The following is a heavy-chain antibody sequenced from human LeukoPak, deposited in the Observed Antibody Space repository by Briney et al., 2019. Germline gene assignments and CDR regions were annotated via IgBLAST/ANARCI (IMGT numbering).Heavy chain of an antibody. J-gene: IGHJ4*02. Sequence: ASAKVSCKASGYTFTGYYMHWVRQAPGQGLEWMGWINPNSGGTNYAQKFQGRVTMTRDTSISTAYMELSRLRSDDTAVYYCARDTAPFIVVVPAAEKGGGYWGQGTLVTVSS. V-gene: IGHV1-2*02. CDR3: ARDTAPFIVVVPAAEKGGGY. CDR2: INPNSGGT. CDR1: GYTFTGYY. D-gene: IGHD2-2*01.